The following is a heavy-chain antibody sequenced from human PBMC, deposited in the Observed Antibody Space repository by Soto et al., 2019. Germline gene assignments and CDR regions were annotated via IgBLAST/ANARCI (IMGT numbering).Heavy chain of an antibody. V-gene: IGHV4-59*01. Sequence: QVQLQESGPGLVKPSETLSLTCTVSGGSISSYYWSWIRQPPGKGLEWIGYIYYSGCTNYNPSLKSRVTISVDTSKNQFSLKLSSVTAADTAVYYCARDSGYNKDYYYYGMDVWGQGTTVTVSS. J-gene: IGHJ6*02. D-gene: IGHD3-3*01. CDR2: IYYSGCT. CDR1: GGSISSYY. CDR3: ARDSGYNKDYYYYGMDV.